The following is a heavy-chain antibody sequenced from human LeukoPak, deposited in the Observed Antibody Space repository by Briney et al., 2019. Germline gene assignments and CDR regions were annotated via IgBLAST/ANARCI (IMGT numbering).Heavy chain of an antibody. CDR3: ARTVPMNYDILTGYATLDAFDI. CDR2: IYPGDSDT. Sequence: HGESLKISCQGSGYSFTSYWIGRVRQMPGKGLEWMGIIYPGDSDTRYSPSFQGQVTISADKSISTAYLQWSSLKASDTAMYYCARTVPMNYDILTGYATLDAFDIWGQGTMVTVSS. J-gene: IGHJ3*02. D-gene: IGHD3-9*01. V-gene: IGHV5-51*01. CDR1: GYSFTSYW.